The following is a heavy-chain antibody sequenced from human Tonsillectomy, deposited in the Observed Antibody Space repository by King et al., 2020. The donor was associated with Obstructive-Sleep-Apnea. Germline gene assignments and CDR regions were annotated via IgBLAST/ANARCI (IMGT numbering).Heavy chain of an antibody. D-gene: IGHD6-19*01. CDR2: IFTSGST. CDR1: GGSISSYY. CDR3: ARDSVKWLATGECSRSFDY. J-gene: IGHJ4*02. Sequence: QLQESGPGLVKPSETLSLTCTVSGGSISSYYWSWIRQPAGKGLEWIGRIFTSGSTNYNPSLKSRVTMSVDTSKNQFSLKVSSVTAADTAVYYCARDSVKWLATGECSRSFDYGGQGTLVTVSS. V-gene: IGHV4-4*07.